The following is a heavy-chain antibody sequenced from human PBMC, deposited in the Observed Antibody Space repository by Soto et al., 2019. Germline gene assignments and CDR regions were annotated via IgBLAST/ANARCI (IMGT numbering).Heavy chain of an antibody. D-gene: IGHD6-6*01. CDR1: GGSLTSGSYY. Sequence: SETLSLTCTVSGGSLTSGSYYWSWIRQPTGKGLEWIGNIYFSGSTYYNPSLKSRVTISVDTSKNQFSLKLSSVTAADTAVYYCAAQPTARQNYYYYGMDVWGQGTTVTVSS. CDR3: AAQPTARQNYYYYGMDV. J-gene: IGHJ6*02. CDR2: IYFSGST. V-gene: IGHV4-61*01.